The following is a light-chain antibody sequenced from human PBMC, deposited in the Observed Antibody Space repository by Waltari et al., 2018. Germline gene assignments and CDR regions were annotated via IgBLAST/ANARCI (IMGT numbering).Light chain of an antibody. J-gene: IGLJ2*01. CDR2: SKS. V-gene: IGLV1-40*01. CDR1: SSKIGAGHD. Sequence: QSVLTQPASMSGAPGQRVTISCTGSSSKIGAGHDVHWYQCLPGAAPRLLIYSKSHRPSGVPGRFSGSRSGSSASLVITGLQTEDEATYYCQSYVSTHVIFGGGTLLTVL. CDR3: QSYVSTHVI.